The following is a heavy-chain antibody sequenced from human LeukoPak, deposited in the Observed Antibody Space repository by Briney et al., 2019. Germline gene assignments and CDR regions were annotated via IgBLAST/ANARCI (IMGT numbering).Heavy chain of an antibody. Sequence: GGSLRLSCAASAFTVSSNYLTWVRQAPGRGLEWVSAIYSGGSTYYSDSVPGRFTISRDNSKNNLYLQMNSLRAEDTDVYFCSRGTHCGGDCYDYWGQGTLVTVSS. J-gene: IGHJ4*02. D-gene: IGHD2-21*01. CDR3: SRGTHCGGDCYDY. CDR1: AFTVSSNY. CDR2: IYSGGST. V-gene: IGHV3-66*01.